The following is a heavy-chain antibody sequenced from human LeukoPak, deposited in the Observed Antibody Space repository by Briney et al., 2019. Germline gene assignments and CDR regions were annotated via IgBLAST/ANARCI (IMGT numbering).Heavy chain of an antibody. V-gene: IGHV1-2*02. CDR3: ASYPRYVSSPPFDS. CDR2: INPNTGDR. J-gene: IGHJ4*02. Sequence: ASVKVSCKASGYTFTAYYMHWVRQAPGQGFEWMGWINPNTGDRNYAQKFQGRVTMTRDTTISTAYMELSRLTSDDTAVYYCASYPRYVSSPPFDSWGQGTLVTVSS. CDR1: GYTFTAYY. D-gene: IGHD2-15*01.